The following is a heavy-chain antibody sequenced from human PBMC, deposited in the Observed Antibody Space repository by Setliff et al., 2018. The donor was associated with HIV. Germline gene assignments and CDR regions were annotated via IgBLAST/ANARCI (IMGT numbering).Heavy chain of an antibody. D-gene: IGHD6-6*01. J-gene: IGHJ4*02. Sequence: SETLSLTCTVSGGSISSGGYYWSWIRQPPGKGLEWIGSVYYSGTTYYNPSLKSRVTISVDTSKNQFSLKLTSVTAADTAVYYCARGHPNSSRSSLVYWGQGTLVTVSS. CDR3: ARGHPNSSRSSLVY. CDR1: GGSISSGGYY. CDR2: VYYSGTT. V-gene: IGHV4-39*07.